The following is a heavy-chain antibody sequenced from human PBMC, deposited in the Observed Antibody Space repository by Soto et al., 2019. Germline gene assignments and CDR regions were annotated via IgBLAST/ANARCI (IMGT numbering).Heavy chain of an antibody. D-gene: IGHD3-16*01. J-gene: IGHJ4*02. Sequence: QVQLQESGPGLVKLSETLSLTCNVSGDSMSKYYWSWVRQPAGKGLEWIGRIWTSGSTNYNPSLKSRVTMSIDTSNKHFSLDLKSVTAADTAVYYCARTVGAAYYFDFWGQGVLVTVSS. CDR1: GDSMSKYY. CDR3: ARTVGAAYYFDF. V-gene: IGHV4-4*07. CDR2: IWTSGST.